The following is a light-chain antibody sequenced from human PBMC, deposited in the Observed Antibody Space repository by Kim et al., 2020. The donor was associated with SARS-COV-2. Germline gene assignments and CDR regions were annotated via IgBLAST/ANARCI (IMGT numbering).Light chain of an antibody. CDR3: QQYGTSPWT. J-gene: IGKJ1*01. V-gene: IGKV3-20*01. CDR2: GAA. Sequence: SPGERATLCCRASQIVSSIYLAWYQQKPGQAPRLLIYGAASRATGIPDRFSGSRSGTDFTLTISRLEPEDFAVYYCQQYGTSPWTFGQGTKVDIK. CDR1: QIVSSIY.